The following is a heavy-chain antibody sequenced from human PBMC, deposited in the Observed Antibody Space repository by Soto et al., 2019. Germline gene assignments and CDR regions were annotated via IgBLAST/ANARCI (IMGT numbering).Heavy chain of an antibody. Sequence: PGGSLRLSCAASGFTFSSYAMSWVRQAPGKGLEWVSTISGSGGSTYYADSVKGRFTISRDNSKNTLYLQMNSLRAEDTAVYYCAKVGDNWNYALIDYWGQGTLVTVSS. CDR3: AKVGDNWNYALIDY. D-gene: IGHD1-7*01. CDR2: ISGSGGST. J-gene: IGHJ4*02. V-gene: IGHV3-23*01. CDR1: GFTFSSYA.